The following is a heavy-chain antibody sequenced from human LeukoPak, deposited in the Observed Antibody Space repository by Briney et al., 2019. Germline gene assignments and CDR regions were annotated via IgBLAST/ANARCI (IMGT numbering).Heavy chain of an antibody. CDR3: ARGISYYYDSSGSDAFDI. CDR2: ISYDGSNK. D-gene: IGHD3-22*01. CDR1: GFTFSSYA. Sequence: GRSLRLSFAASGFTFSSYAMHWVRQAPGKGLEWVAVISYDGSNKYYADSVKGRFTISRDNSKNTLYLQMNSLRAEDTAVYYCARGISYYYDSSGSDAFDIWGQGTMVTVSS. J-gene: IGHJ3*02. V-gene: IGHV3-30-3*01.